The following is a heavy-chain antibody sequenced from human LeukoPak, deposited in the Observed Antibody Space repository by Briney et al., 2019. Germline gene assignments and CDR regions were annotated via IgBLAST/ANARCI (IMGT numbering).Heavy chain of an antibody. Sequence: GASVKVSCKASGYTFTSYYMHWVRQPPGQGLEWMGIINPSGGSTSYAQKFQGRVTMTRDTYTSTVYMELSSLRSEDTAVYYCARDRYYYDSSGYIRGISFDYWGQGTLVTVSS. D-gene: IGHD3-22*01. V-gene: IGHV1-46*01. J-gene: IGHJ4*02. CDR3: ARDRYYYDSSGYIRGISFDY. CDR2: INPSGGST. CDR1: GYTFTSYY.